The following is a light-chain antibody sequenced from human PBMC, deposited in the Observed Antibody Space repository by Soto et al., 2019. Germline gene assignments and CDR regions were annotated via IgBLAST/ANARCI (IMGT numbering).Light chain of an antibody. V-gene: IGKV3-15*01. CDR2: GAS. J-gene: IGKJ1*01. Sequence: EVVMTQSPATLSVSPEERVTLLCRASHSVSRNLAWYQQKPGQSPRLLIYGASTRATGTPARFSGSGSGTEFTLTISSLQSEDVAVYYCQQYDNAWTFGQGAKVEIK. CDR3: QQYDNAWT. CDR1: HSVSRN.